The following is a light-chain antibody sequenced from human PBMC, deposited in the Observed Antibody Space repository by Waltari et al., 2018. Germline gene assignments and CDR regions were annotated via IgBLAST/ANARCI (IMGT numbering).Light chain of an antibody. Sequence: QSVLIQPPSVSGTPGQTVTIHCSGTNSNIGHNIVSWYQRFPGMAPRLLIYDNNKMASGVPARFSGSKSGTSASLAISGLQSEDEADYYCAPWDDSLNGVLFGGGTTLTVL. CDR3: APWDDSLNGVL. V-gene: IGLV1-44*01. CDR2: DNN. CDR1: NSNIGHNI. J-gene: IGLJ3*02.